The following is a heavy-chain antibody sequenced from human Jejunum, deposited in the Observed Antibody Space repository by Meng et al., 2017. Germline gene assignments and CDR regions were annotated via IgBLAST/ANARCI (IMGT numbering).Heavy chain of an antibody. CDR2: INTNTGNA. J-gene: IGHJ4*02. D-gene: IGHD4-23*01. V-gene: IGHV7-4-1*02. CDR1: GYTFSSQP. Sequence: QVRLVQSESELKKPGASVKVSCKASGYTFSSQPLNWVRQAPGQGLEWIGWINTNTGNANYGPDFTGRFVFSLDTSVSTAYLQISSLSAEDTAVYYCARHTGNLGLDYWGQGTLVTVSS. CDR3: ARHTGNLGLDY.